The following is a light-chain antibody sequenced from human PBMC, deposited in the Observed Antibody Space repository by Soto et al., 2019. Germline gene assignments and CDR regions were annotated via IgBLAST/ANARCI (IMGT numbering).Light chain of an antibody. Sequence: DIQMTQSPSTLSALVGDRVTITCRASQSISSWLAWYQQKPGKAPKLLVYQASTLESGVPLRFSGSGSGTEFTLTINSLQSDDFATYYCQQYDSYSWTFGQGTKVEVK. CDR2: QAS. CDR1: QSISSW. CDR3: QQYDSYSWT. V-gene: IGKV1-5*03. J-gene: IGKJ1*01.